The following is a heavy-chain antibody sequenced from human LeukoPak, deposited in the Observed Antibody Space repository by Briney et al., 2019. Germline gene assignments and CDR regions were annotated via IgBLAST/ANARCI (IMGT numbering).Heavy chain of an antibody. CDR3: ARGRGRWLQLILGY. CDR1: GYTFTSYD. Sequence: ASVKVSCKASGYTFTSYDINWVRQATGQGLEWMGWMNPNSGNTGYAQKSQGRVTMTRSTSISTAYMELSSLRSEDTAVNYCARGRGRWLQLILGYWGQGTLVTVSS. V-gene: IGHV1-8*01. D-gene: IGHD5-24*01. J-gene: IGHJ4*02. CDR2: MNPNSGNT.